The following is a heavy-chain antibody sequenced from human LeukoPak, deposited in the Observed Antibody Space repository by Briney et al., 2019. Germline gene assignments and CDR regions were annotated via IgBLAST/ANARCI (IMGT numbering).Heavy chain of an antibody. CDR2: IYYSGST. D-gene: IGHD4-17*01. CDR3: ARVVATTWSNRYFDY. CDR1: GGSISSYY. Sequence: PSETLSLTCTVSGGSISSYYWSWIRQPPGKGLEWIGYIYYSGSTNYNPSLKSRVTISVDTSKNQFSLKLSSVTAADTAVYYCARVVATTWSNRYFDYWGQGTLVTVSS. J-gene: IGHJ4*02. V-gene: IGHV4-59*01.